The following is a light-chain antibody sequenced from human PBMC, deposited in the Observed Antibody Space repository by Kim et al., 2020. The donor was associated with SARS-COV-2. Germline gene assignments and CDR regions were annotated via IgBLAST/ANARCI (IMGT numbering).Light chain of an antibody. Sequence: SASVGDRVTITCQASQSISSYLNWYQQRPGKAPKCLIYAASSLQSGVPSRFSGSGYGTDFTLTISGLQPEDIATYYCQQSYSPPYTFGQETKLEI. CDR3: QQSYSPPYT. V-gene: IGKV1-39*01. CDR2: AAS. CDR1: QSISSY. J-gene: IGKJ2*01.